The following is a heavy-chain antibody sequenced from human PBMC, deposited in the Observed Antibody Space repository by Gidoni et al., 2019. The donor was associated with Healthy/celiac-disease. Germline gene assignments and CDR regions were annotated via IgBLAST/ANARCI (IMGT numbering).Heavy chain of an antibody. V-gene: IGHV3-30*18. CDR1: VFTLTSYG. CDR3: AKDLPGYCSGGSCYNSDY. CDR2: ISYDGSNK. D-gene: IGHD2-15*01. Sequence: QVQLVESGGGVVQPGRSLRLSCAASVFTLTSYGMHWVRQAPGKGLEWVAVISYDGSNKYYADSVKGRFNISRDNSKNTLYLQMNSLRAEDTAVYYCAKDLPGYCSGGSCYNSDYWGQGTLVTVSA. J-gene: IGHJ4*02.